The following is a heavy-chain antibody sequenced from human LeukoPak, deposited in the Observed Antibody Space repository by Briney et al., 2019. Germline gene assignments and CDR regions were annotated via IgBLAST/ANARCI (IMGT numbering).Heavy chain of an antibody. V-gene: IGHV1-18*01. CDR1: GYTFTNYG. CDR3: ARDLDQYSGRFGGFGHDF. CDR2: ISAYNGNT. J-gene: IGHJ4*02. Sequence: ASVKVSFKASGYTFTNYGINWVRQAPGQGLEWMGWISAYNGNTNYAQKLQGRVTTTTDTSTSTAYMELRSLRSDDTAVYYCARDLDQYSGRFGGFGHDFWGQGTLVTVSS. D-gene: IGHD1-26*01.